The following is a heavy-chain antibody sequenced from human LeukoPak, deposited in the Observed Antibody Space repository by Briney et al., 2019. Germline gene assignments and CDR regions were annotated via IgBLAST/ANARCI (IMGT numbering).Heavy chain of an antibody. CDR1: GFTFSSYA. Sequence: GGSLRLSCAASGFTFSSYAMHWVRQAPGKGLEWVSGISWNSGSIGYADSVKGRFTISRDNAKNSLFLQINSLRAEDTAVYYCVRIYCGGDCYANWYFDLWGRGTLVTVSS. J-gene: IGHJ2*01. CDR3: VRIYCGGDCYANWYFDL. CDR2: ISWNSGSI. D-gene: IGHD2-21*02. V-gene: IGHV3-9*01.